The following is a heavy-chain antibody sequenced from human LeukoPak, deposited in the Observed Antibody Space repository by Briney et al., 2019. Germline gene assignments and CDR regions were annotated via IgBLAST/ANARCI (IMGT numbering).Heavy chain of an antibody. CDR3: ARDDPVLRYFD. V-gene: IGHV4-59*12. D-gene: IGHD3-9*01. Sequence: SETLSLTCTVSGGSISSYYWSWIRQPPGKGLEWIGYIYYSGSTYYDPSLKSRVTISVDTSKNQFSLKLSSVTAADTAVYYCARDDPVLRYFDWGQGTLVTVSS. CDR2: IYYSGST. J-gene: IGHJ4*02. CDR1: GGSISSYY.